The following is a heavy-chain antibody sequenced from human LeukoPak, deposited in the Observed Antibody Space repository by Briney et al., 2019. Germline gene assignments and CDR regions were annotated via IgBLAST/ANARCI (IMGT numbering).Heavy chain of an antibody. D-gene: IGHD6-6*01. Sequence: DPGGSLRLSCGASGFTFSSYEMNWVRQAPGKGLEWVSYVISGGSAIYYAHSVKGRFTISRDNAKNSLYLQMNSLRAEDTAVYYCARNDYSTSSYFYWGQGTLVTVSS. CDR3: ARNDYSTSSYFY. CDR1: GFTFSSYE. CDR2: VISGGSAI. J-gene: IGHJ4*02. V-gene: IGHV3-48*03.